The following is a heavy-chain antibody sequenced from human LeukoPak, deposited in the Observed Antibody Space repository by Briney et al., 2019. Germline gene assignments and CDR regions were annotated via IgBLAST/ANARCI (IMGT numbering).Heavy chain of an antibody. D-gene: IGHD3-10*01. J-gene: IGHJ4*02. Sequence: PGGSLRLSCAASGGTFSGSAMHWVRQASGKGLEWVGRIRSKANSYATAYAASVKGRFTISRDDSKNTAYLQMNSLKTEDTAVYYCTRYRLGGNDYWGQGTLVTVST. V-gene: IGHV3-73*01. CDR1: GGTFSGSA. CDR3: TRYRLGGNDY. CDR2: IRSKANSYAT.